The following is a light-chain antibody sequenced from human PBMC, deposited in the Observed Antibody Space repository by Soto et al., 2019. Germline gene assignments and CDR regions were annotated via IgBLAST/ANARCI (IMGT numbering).Light chain of an antibody. J-gene: IGLJ2*01. Sequence: QSVLTQPPSTSGTPGQRVTMSCSGSNSNIGSNTVYWYQQLPGTAPKLLIHSDNQRPSGVTDRFSASKSGTSASLAISGLQSEDDADYYCASWDDSRSGLVVFGGGTKLTVL. CDR1: NSNIGSNT. V-gene: IGLV1-44*01. CDR3: ASWDDSRSGLVV. CDR2: SDN.